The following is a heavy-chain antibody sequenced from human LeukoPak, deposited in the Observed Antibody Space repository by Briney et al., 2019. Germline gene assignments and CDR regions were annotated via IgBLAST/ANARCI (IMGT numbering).Heavy chain of an antibody. Sequence: ASVKVSCKASGYTFTSYGISWVRQAPRQGLEWMGWISAYNGNTNYAQKLQGRVTMTTDTSTSTAYMELRSLRSDDTAVYYCARLGYCSGGSCYSKDYWGQGTLVTVSS. D-gene: IGHD2-15*01. CDR3: ARLGYCSGGSCYSKDY. CDR1: GYTFTSYG. V-gene: IGHV1-18*01. CDR2: ISAYNGNT. J-gene: IGHJ4*02.